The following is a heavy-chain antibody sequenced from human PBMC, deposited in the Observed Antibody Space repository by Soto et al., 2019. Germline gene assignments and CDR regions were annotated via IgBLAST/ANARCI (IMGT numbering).Heavy chain of an antibody. Sequence: QMQLVQSAAEVREPGTSVRVSCRASGFDFGSFGIQFLRQTRGRGLEWIGWIVVVSGSTNYARQFQGRVAISRDMSSSTAYFDLYDLKSDDTAVYFCSADHPHMAMGWPVWGQGTTVTVSS. CDR1: GFDFGSFG. J-gene: IGHJ6*02. CDR2: IVVVSGST. V-gene: IGHV1-58*02. D-gene: IGHD1-26*01. CDR3: SADHPHMAMGWPV.